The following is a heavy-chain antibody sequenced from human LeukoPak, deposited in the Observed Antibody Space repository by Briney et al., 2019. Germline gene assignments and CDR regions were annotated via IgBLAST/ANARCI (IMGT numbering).Heavy chain of an antibody. CDR1: GYTFNNYG. D-gene: IGHD2-2*01. V-gene: IGHV1-18*01. CDR3: ARSPPYIVVVPSANPPFHY. J-gene: IGHJ4*02. CDR2: IDGYNGKT. Sequence: ASVKVSCKASGYTFNNYGISWVRQAPGQGLEWMGWIDGYNGKTNYAEKFQGRLTMTLDTSTSTAYMEMRSPKSDDTAVYFCARSPPYIVVVPSANPPFHYWGQGTLVTVSS.